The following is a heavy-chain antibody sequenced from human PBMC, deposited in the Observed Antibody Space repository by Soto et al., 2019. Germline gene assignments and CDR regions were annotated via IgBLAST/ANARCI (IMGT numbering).Heavy chain of an antibody. V-gene: IGHV1-69*12. CDR3: ARARFPDYGGNPAWES. J-gene: IGHJ4*02. Sequence: QVQLVQSGAEVKKPGSSVKVSCKASGGTFSSYAISWVRQAPGQGLEWMGGIIPIFGTANYAQKFQGRVTMTADESTRTAYMELSSLRSEDTAVYYCARARFPDYGGNPAWESWGQGTLVTVSS. CDR1: GGTFSSYA. D-gene: IGHD4-17*01. CDR2: IIPIFGTA.